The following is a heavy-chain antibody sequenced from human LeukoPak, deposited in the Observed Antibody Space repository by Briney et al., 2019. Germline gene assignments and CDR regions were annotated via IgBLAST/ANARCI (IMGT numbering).Heavy chain of an antibody. D-gene: IGHD3-10*01. J-gene: IGHJ5*02. Sequence: SETLSLTCAVSGGSISSNSYYWGWIRQPPGKGLEWIGSIYYSGSTYYNPSLKSRVTISVDTSKNQFSLKLSSVTAADTAVYYCARRFRLWFGELFTLQNWFDPWGQGTLVTVSS. CDR3: ARRFRLWFGELFTLQNWFDP. V-gene: IGHV4-39*01. CDR1: GGSISSNSYY. CDR2: IYYSGST.